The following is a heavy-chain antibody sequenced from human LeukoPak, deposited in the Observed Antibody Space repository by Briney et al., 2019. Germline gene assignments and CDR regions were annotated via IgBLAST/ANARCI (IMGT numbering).Heavy chain of an antibody. CDR2: IYYSGST. CDR3: ARGARWFDP. Sequence: SETLSLTCTVSGDSISTYYWSWIRQPPGKGPEWIGYIYYSGSTNYNPSLKSRVTISVDTSKKQFSLRLSSVTAADTAVYYCARGARWFDPWGQGTLVTVSS. V-gene: IGHV4-59*01. D-gene: IGHD3-16*01. CDR1: GDSISTYY. J-gene: IGHJ5*02.